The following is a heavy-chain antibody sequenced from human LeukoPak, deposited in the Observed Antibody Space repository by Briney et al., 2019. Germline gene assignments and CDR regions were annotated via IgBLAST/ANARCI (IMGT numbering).Heavy chain of an antibody. CDR2: ISGSGGST. D-gene: IGHD5-24*01. V-gene: IGHV3-23*01. J-gene: IGHJ4*02. Sequence: GWSLRLSCAASGFTFSSYAMSWVRQAPGKGLEWVSAISGSGGSTYYADSVKGRFTSSRDNSKNTLYLQMNSLRAEDKAVYYSAKDDEYNAYWGQGTLVTVSS. CDR3: AKDDEYNAY. CDR1: GFTFSSYA.